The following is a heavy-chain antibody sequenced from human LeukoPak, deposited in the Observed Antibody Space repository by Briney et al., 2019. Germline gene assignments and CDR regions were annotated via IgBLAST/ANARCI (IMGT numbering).Heavy chain of an antibody. V-gene: IGHV4-39*01. J-gene: IGHJ5*02. CDR1: GGSISSSNYY. Sequence: PSETLSLTCTVSGGSISSSNYYWGWIRQPPGKGLEWIGSIYYSGSTHYNPSLKSRVTISVDTSKNQFSLKLSSVTAADTAVYHCARNSSDPYSSSAKRYNWFDPWGQGTLVTVSP. CDR2: IYYSGST. CDR3: ARNSSDPYSSSAKRYNWFDP. D-gene: IGHD6-13*01.